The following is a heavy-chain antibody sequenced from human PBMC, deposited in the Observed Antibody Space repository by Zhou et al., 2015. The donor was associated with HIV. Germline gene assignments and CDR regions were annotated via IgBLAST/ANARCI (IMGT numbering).Heavy chain of an antibody. V-gene: IGHV1-69*01. Sequence: QVQLVQSGAEVKKPGSSVKVSCKASGGTFSSYAISWVRQAPGQGLEWMGGIIPIFGTANYAQKFQGRVTITADESTSTAYMELSSLRSEDTAVYYCARGAAAGNFQPHEYWGQGTLVTVSS. CDR1: GGTFSSYA. CDR2: IIPIFGTA. CDR3: ARGAAAGNFQPHEY. J-gene: IGHJ4*02. D-gene: IGHD6-13*01.